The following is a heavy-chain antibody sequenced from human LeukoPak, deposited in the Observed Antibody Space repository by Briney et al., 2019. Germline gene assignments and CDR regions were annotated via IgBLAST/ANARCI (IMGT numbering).Heavy chain of an antibody. Sequence: SETLSLTCTVSGGSISSSSYYWGWIRQPPGKGLEWIGSIYYSGSTYYNPSLKSRVTISVDTSKNQFSLELSSVTAADTAVYYCARGAYDSSGYYYAVDYWGQGTLVTVSS. CDR3: ARGAYDSSGYYYAVDY. D-gene: IGHD3-22*01. CDR1: GGSISSSSYY. J-gene: IGHJ4*02. CDR2: IYYSGST. V-gene: IGHV4-39*07.